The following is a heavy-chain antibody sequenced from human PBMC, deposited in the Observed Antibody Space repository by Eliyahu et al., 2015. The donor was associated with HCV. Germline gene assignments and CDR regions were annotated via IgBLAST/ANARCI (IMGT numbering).Heavy chain of an antibody. CDR1: GFTXXXYW. CDR3: ARDLDSSSANWYFDL. Sequence: EVQLVESGGGLVQPGGSLRLSCAASGFTXXXYWMHWVRXAPGXGLVWVXRINXDGSSTSYADSVKGRFTISRDNAKNTLYLQMNSLRAEDTAVYYCARDLDSSSANWYFDLWGRGTLVTVSS. CDR2: INXDGSST. D-gene: IGHD6-6*01. V-gene: IGHV3-74*01. J-gene: IGHJ2*01.